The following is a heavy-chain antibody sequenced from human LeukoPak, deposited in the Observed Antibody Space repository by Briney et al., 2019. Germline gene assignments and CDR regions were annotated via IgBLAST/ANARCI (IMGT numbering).Heavy chain of an antibody. J-gene: IGHJ4*02. Sequence: PGGSLRLSCTASGFTFGDYAMSWVRQAPGKGLEWVGFIRSKAYGGTTEYAASVKGRFTISRDDSKSIAYLQMNSLKTEATALSYCAPTAGGQGGSLDYWGEGTLVTVSS. CDR3: APTAGGQGGSLDY. CDR2: IRSKAYGGTT. V-gene: IGHV3-49*04. D-gene: IGHD1-26*01. CDR1: GFTFGDYA.